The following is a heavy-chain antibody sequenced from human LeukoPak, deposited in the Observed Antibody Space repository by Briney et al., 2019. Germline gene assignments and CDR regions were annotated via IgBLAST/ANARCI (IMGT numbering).Heavy chain of an antibody. J-gene: IGHJ4*02. Sequence: ASETLSLTCTVSGDSISSYYWSWIRQPPGKGLEWIGYIYYSGSTNYNPSLKSRVTISVDTSKNQFSLRLSSVTAADTAVYYCASNYYGSGRLAPNYFDYWGQGTLVTVSS. CDR2: IYYSGST. V-gene: IGHV4-59*12. D-gene: IGHD3-10*01. CDR1: GDSISSYY. CDR3: ASNYYGSGRLAPNYFDY.